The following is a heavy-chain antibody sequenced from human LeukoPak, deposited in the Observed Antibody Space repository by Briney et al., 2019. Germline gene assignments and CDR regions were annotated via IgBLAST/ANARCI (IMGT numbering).Heavy chain of an antibody. CDR1: GYSFTTYW. D-gene: IGHD3-16*01. CDR2: IYPGDSDT. Sequence: GESLKISCKGSGYSFTTYWIGWVRQMPGKGLEWMGIIYPGDSDTRYSPSFQGQVTISADKSISTAYLQWSSLKASDTAMYYCARQWAPLLFGGVKYFDYWGQGTLVTVSS. V-gene: IGHV5-51*01. CDR3: ARQWAPLLFGGVKYFDY. J-gene: IGHJ4*02.